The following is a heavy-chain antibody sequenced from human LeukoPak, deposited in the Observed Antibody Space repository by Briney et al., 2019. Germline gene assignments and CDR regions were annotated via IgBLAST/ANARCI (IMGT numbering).Heavy chain of an antibody. CDR3: ARDMSMIVVVTVPDY. CDR2: ISYDGSNR. J-gene: IGHJ4*02. D-gene: IGHD3-22*01. CDR1: GFTFSNYA. V-gene: IGHV3-30-3*01. Sequence: GGSLRLSCAASGFTFSNYAIHWVRQAPGKGLEWVAVISYDGSNRYYADSVKGRFTISRDNSKNTLYLQMNSLRAEDTAVYYCARDMSMIVVVTVPDYWGQGTLVTVSS.